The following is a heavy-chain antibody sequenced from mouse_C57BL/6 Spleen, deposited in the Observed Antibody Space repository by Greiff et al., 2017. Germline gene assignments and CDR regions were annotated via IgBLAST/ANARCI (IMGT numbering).Heavy chain of an antibody. CDR3: ARHEGRRGITTVVAGAMDY. Sequence: QVQLQQSGAELVKPGASVKLSCKASGYTFTEYTIHWVKQRSGQGLKWIGWFYPGSGSIKYNEKFKDKATLTADKSSSTVYMELSRLTSEDSAVYFCARHEGRRGITTVVAGAMDYWGQGTSVTVSS. J-gene: IGHJ4*01. D-gene: IGHD1-1*01. CDR2: FYPGSGSI. CDR1: GYTFTEYT. V-gene: IGHV1-62-2*01.